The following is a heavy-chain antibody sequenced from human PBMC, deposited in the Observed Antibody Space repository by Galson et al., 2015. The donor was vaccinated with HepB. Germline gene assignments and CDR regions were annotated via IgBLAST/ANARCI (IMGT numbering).Heavy chain of an antibody. D-gene: IGHD1-14*01. CDR2: ISWNSGSI. Sequence: SLRLSCAASGFSFDDDAMHWVRQAPGKGLEWVSGISWNSGSIGYADSVKGRFTISRDNAKNSLYLQMNSLRAEDTALYYCAKARTGYYYYMDVWGKGTTVTVSS. CDR3: AKARTGYYYYMDV. J-gene: IGHJ6*03. CDR1: GFSFDDDA. V-gene: IGHV3-9*01.